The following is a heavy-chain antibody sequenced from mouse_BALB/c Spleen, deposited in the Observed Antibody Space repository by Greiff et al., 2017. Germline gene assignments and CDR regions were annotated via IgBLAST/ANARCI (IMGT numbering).Heavy chain of an antibody. V-gene: IGHV6-6*02. Sequence: EVQLVESGGGLVQPGGSMKLSCVASGFTFSNYWMNWVRQSPEKGLEWVAEIRLKSNNYATHYAESVKGRFTISRDDSKSSVYLQMNNLRAEDTGIYYCTRGGYLDYWGQGTTLTVSS. CDR3: TRGGYLDY. J-gene: IGHJ2*01. CDR2: IRLKSNNYAT. CDR1: GFTFSNYW.